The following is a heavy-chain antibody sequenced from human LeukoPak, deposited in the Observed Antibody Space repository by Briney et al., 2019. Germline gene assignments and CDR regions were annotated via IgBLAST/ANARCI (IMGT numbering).Heavy chain of an antibody. V-gene: IGHV4-59*01. CDR1: GGSISSYY. Sequence: SETLSLTCTVSGGSISSYYWSWIRQPPGKGLEWIGYIYYSGSTNYNPSLKSRVTISVDTSKNQFSLKLSSVTAADTAVYYSARTVAGTSAVTGVAFDIWGQGTMVTVSS. CDR3: ARTVAGTSAVTGVAFDI. D-gene: IGHD6-19*01. J-gene: IGHJ3*02. CDR2: IYYSGST.